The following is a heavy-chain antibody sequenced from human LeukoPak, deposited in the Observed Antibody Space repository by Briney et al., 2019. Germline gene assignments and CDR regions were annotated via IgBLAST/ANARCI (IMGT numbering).Heavy chain of an antibody. J-gene: IGHJ4*02. CDR1: GFTFSSYA. CDR3: AKDRPAESVSSFGDY. V-gene: IGHV3-23*01. CDR2: ISYGGGSA. Sequence: PGGSLRLSCAASGFTFSSYAMSWVRQAPGKGLEWVSVISYGGGSAYYADSVRGRFTISRDNSKNTLYLQMNSLRVEDTAVYYCAKDRPAESVSSFGDYWGQGTVVTVSS. D-gene: IGHD3-16*01.